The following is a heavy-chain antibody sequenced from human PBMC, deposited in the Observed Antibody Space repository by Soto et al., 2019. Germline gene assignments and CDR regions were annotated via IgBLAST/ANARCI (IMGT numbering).Heavy chain of an antibody. D-gene: IGHD6-13*01. CDR3: ARWIAAAGRGFDD. CDR2: ISSSSSYI. V-gene: IGHV3-21*01. J-gene: IGHJ4*02. CDR1: GFTFSSYS. Sequence: PGGSLRLSCAASGFTFSSYSMNWVRQAPGKGLEWVSSISSSSSYIYYADSVKGRFTISRDNAKNSLYLQMNSLRAEDTAVYYCARWIAAAGRGFDDWGQGTLVTVSS.